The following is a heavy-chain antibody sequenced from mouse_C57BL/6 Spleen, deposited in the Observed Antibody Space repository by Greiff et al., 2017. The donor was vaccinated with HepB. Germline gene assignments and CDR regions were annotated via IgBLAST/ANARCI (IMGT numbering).Heavy chain of an antibody. CDR1: GYTFTDYE. J-gene: IGHJ2*01. D-gene: IGHD3-3*01. V-gene: IGHV1-15*01. CDR3: TRWGTRANYYFDY. Sequence: VHLVESGAELVRPGASVTLSCKASGYTFTDYEMHWVKQTPVHGLEWIGAIDPETGGTAYNQKFKGKAILTADKSSSTAYMELRSLTSEDSAVYYCTRWGTRANYYFDYWGQGTTLTVSS. CDR2: IDPETGGT.